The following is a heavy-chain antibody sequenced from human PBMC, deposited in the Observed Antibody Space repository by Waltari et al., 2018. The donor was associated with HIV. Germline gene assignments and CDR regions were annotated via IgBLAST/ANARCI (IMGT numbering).Heavy chain of an antibody. CDR3: ARVRRPSGSYYLSY. J-gene: IGHJ4*02. CDR1: GYTFTSYD. V-gene: IGHV1-8*01. D-gene: IGHD1-26*01. CDR2: MIPHRGTT. Sequence: QVQLEQSGAEVKKPGASVKVSCKASGYTFTSYDMFWVRQATGQGLEWMGWMIPHRGTTAYAQKFQGRVTMTRNTSITTAYMELSSLRSEDTAVYYCARVRRPSGSYYLSYWGQGTLVTVSS.